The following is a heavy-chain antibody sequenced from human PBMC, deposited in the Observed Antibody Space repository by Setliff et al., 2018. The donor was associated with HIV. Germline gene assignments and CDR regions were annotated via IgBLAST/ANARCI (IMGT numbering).Heavy chain of an antibody. Sequence: GGSLRLSCTTSKFIFSTYWMHWVREGPGKGLVWVSRINSDGSNTMYADSVKGRLTISRDNAKNSLYLQMNSLRAEDTAVYYCARDDSNYRQHGMDVWGQGTTVTVSS. CDR2: INSDGSNT. J-gene: IGHJ6*02. CDR3: ARDDSNYRQHGMDV. D-gene: IGHD4-4*01. V-gene: IGHV3-74*03. CDR1: KFIFSTYW.